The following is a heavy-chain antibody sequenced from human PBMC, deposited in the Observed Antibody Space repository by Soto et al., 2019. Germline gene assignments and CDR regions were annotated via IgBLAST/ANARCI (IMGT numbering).Heavy chain of an antibody. CDR3: ARFSLSISGPKGFDY. CDR1: GGSISSGGYS. D-gene: IGHD3-10*01. CDR2: IYHSGST. J-gene: IGHJ4*02. Sequence: SETLSLTCAVSGGSISSGGYSWSWIRQPPGKGLEWIGYIYHSGSTYYNPSLKSRVTISVDRSKNQFSLKLSSVTAADTAVYYRARFSLSISGPKGFDYWGQGTLVTVSS. V-gene: IGHV4-30-2*01.